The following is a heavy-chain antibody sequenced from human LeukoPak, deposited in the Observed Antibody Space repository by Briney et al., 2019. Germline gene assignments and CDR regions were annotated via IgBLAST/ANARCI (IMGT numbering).Heavy chain of an antibody. D-gene: IGHD3-10*01. Sequence: KTSETLPLTCTVSADSLSSGGHYWAWIRQFPGKGLESIGFIHHSGRSRHNPSLKDRVAISVDTSRKQFALKLSSVTAADTAMYYCARGGNRFGGFYFDYWGQGVQVIVSS. CDR1: ADSLSSGGHY. CDR3: ARGGNRFGGFYFDY. V-gene: IGHV4-31*03. CDR2: IHHSGRS. J-gene: IGHJ4*02.